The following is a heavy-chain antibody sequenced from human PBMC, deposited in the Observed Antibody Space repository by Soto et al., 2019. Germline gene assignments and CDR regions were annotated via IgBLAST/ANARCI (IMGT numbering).Heavy chain of an antibody. CDR1: GFTFSSYS. D-gene: IGHD3-3*02. CDR3: VIAVTVSSYCYYLAV. CDR2: ISSSSSYI. V-gene: IGHV3-21*01. Sequence: PGGSLRLSCAASGFTFSSYSMNWVRQAPGKGLEWVSSISSSSSYIYYADSVKGRFTISRDNAKNSLYLQMNSLRAEDTAVYYCVIAVTVSSYCYYLAVWGKGTTVTGSS. J-gene: IGHJ6*03.